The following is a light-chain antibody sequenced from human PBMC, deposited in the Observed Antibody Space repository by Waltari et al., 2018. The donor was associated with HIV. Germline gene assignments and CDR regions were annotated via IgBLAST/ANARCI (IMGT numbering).Light chain of an antibody. CDR1: SSDVGGYNY. V-gene: IGLV2-8*01. CDR2: DVN. CDR3: SSFAGSRTHVV. J-gene: IGLJ2*01. Sequence: QSALTQPPSASGSPGQSVTISCTGTSSDVGGYNYVSWYQQHPAKAPKLMIYDVNTRPAGVPDRSSGSKSGNTASLTVSGLQAEDEADYYCSSFAGSRTHVVLGGGTKLTVL.